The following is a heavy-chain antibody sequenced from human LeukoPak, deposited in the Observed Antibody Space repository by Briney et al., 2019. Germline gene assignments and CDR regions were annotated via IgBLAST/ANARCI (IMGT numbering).Heavy chain of an antibody. CDR3: ARGQDDRSGTFDY. V-gene: IGHV4-61*01. Sequence: SETLSLTCTVSGDSVSSGNYYLSWIRQPPGKGLDWITYMSPSGTTKYNPSLKSRVTTSVDTSRTQFSLRLSSVTAADTAVYYCARGQDDRSGTFDYWGQGILVTVSS. CDR1: GDSVSSGNYY. J-gene: IGHJ4*02. CDR2: MSPSGTT. D-gene: IGHD3-22*01.